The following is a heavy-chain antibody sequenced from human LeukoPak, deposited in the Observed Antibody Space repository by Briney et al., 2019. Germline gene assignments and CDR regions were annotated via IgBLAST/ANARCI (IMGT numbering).Heavy chain of an antibody. D-gene: IGHD6-13*01. Sequence: PSETLSLTCTVSGGSISSYYWSWIRQPPGKGLEWIGYIYYSGSTYYNPSLKSRVTISVDTSKNQFSLKLSSVTAADTAVYYCARLFSSSWLIDYWGQGTLVTVSS. J-gene: IGHJ4*02. V-gene: IGHV4-59*08. CDR2: IYYSGST. CDR1: GGSISSYY. CDR3: ARLFSSSWLIDY.